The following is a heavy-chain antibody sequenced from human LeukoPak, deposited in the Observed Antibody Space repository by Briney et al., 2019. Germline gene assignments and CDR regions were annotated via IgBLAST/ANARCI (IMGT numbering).Heavy chain of an antibody. CDR2: IRYDGSNK. Sequence: PGGSLRLSCAASGFTFSSYGMHWVRQAPGKGLEWAAFIRYDGSNKYYADSVKGRFTISRDNSKNTLYLQMNSLRAEDTAVYYCAKDQSSYYDILTGYWYYYYYYGMDVWGQGTTVTVSS. J-gene: IGHJ6*02. CDR3: AKDQSSYYDILTGYWYYYYYYGMDV. D-gene: IGHD3-9*01. V-gene: IGHV3-30*02. CDR1: GFTFSSYG.